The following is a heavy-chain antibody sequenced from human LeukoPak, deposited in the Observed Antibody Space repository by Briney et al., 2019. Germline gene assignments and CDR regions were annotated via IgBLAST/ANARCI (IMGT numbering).Heavy chain of an antibody. Sequence: SETLSLTCTVSGGSLNSYYWSWIRQPPGKGLEWIGYISYSGNTNYNPSLKSRVSISIDTSKNQLSLQLSSVTAADTAVYYCARDRDSSGLRDFDLWGRGTLVTVSA. D-gene: IGHD3-22*01. CDR3: ARDRDSSGLRDFDL. J-gene: IGHJ2*01. CDR1: GGSLNSYY. V-gene: IGHV4-59*01. CDR2: ISYSGNT.